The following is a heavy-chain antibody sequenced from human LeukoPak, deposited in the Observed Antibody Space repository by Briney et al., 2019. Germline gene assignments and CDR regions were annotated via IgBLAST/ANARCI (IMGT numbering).Heavy chain of an antibody. D-gene: IGHD2-2*01. CDR1: GFTFSSYA. V-gene: IGHV3-23*01. J-gene: IGHJ5*02. Sequence: GGSLRLSCAASGFTFSSYAMSWVRQAPGKGLEWVSAISGSGGSTYYADSVKGRFTIARDNSKNTLYLQMNSLRAEDTAVYYCAKSGGRAIVVVPAATNWFDPWGQGTLVTVSS. CDR3: AKSGGRAIVVVPAATNWFDP. CDR2: ISGSGGST.